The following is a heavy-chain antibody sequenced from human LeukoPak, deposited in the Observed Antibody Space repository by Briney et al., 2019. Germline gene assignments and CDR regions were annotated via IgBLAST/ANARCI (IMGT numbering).Heavy chain of an antibody. D-gene: IGHD6-6*01. CDR3: ARKGHSSSSLNLFDP. V-gene: IGHV4-34*01. Sequence: SETLSLTCAVYGGSFSGYYWSWIRQPPGKGLEWIGEINHSGSTNYNPSLKSRVTISVDTSKNQFSLKLSSVTAADMAVYYCARKGHSSSSLNLFDPWGQGTLVTVSS. CDR1: GGSFSGYY. CDR2: INHSGST. J-gene: IGHJ5*02.